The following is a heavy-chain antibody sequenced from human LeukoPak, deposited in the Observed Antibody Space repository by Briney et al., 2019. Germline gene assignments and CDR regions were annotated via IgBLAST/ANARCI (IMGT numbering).Heavy chain of an antibody. Sequence: GGSLRLSCTASGFTFSSYGMHWVRQAPGKGLEWVAVISYDGSNKCYADSVKGRFTISKDNSKNTLYVQMNSLRAEDTAVYYCARDPAKFWSGHDYWGQGALVTVSS. D-gene: IGHD3-3*01. J-gene: IGHJ4*02. CDR1: GFTFSSYG. CDR3: ARDPAKFWSGHDY. V-gene: IGHV3-30*03. CDR2: ISYDGSNK.